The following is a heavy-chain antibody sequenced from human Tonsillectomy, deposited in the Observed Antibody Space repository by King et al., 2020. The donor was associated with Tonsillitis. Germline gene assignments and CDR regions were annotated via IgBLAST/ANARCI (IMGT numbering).Heavy chain of an antibody. CDR1: GFTFSSYG. CDR2: IRYDGSNK. J-gene: IGHJ4*02. Sequence: VQLVESGGGVVQPGGSLRLSCAASGFTFSSYGMHWVRQAPGKGLEWVAFIRYDGSNKYYADSVKGRFTLSRDNSKNTLYLQMNSLRAEDTAVYYCAKDTWELPEGVPFDYWGQGTLVTVSS. D-gene: IGHD1-26*01. V-gene: IGHV3-30*02. CDR3: AKDTWELPEGVPFDY.